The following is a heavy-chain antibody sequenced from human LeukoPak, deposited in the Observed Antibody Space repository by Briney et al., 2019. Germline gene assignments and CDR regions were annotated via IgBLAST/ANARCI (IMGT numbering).Heavy chain of an antibody. V-gene: IGHV3-21*01. J-gene: IGHJ4*02. Sequence: GGSLRLSCAASGFTFSSYSMNWVRQAPGKGLEWVSSISSSSSYIYYADSVKGRFTISRDNAKNPLYLQMNSLRAEDTAVYYCARDRHSSGYYGPFDYWGQGTLVTVSS. CDR1: GFTFSSYS. CDR3: ARDRHSSGYYGPFDY. CDR2: ISSSSSYI. D-gene: IGHD3-22*01.